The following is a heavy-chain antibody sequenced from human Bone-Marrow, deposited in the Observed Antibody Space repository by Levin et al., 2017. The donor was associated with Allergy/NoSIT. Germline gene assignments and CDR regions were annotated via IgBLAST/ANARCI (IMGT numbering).Heavy chain of an antibody. V-gene: IGHV3-11*01. Sequence: LSLTCATSGFSFSDYYMSWIRQAPGKGLEWLSYISGSGTTTYYADSVKGRLTISRDNAKNSLFLQINSLRAEDTAVYYCARSARQFDIWGQGTMVTVSS. CDR3: ARSARQFDI. J-gene: IGHJ3*02. CDR2: ISGSGTTT. CDR1: GFSFSDYY.